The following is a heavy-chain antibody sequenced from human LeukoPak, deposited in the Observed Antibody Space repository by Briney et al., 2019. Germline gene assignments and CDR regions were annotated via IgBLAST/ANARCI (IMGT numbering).Heavy chain of an antibody. CDR3: ARSSVGAYLGPDY. V-gene: IGHV1-69*04. D-gene: IGHD1-26*01. J-gene: IGHJ4*02. CDR1: GATFSSYA. CDR2: IIPILGIA. Sequence: SVKVSCKASGATFSSYAISWVRQAPGQGLEWMGRIIPILGIANYAQKFQGRVTITADKSTSTAYMELSSLRSEDTAVYYCARSSVGAYLGPDYWGQGTLVTVSS.